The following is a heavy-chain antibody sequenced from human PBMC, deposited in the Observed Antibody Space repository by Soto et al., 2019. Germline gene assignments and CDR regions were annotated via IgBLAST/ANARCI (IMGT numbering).Heavy chain of an antibody. Sequence: SETLSLTCAVYGGSFSGYYWSWIRQPPGKGLEWIGEINHDGSTNYNPSLKSRVTISVDTSKNQFSLKLRSVTAADTAMFYCARRGTTGPYYYYGMDVWGQGTTVTVSS. J-gene: IGHJ6*02. CDR3: ARRGTTGPYYYYGMDV. D-gene: IGHD1-1*01. CDR1: GGSFSGYY. V-gene: IGHV4-34*01. CDR2: INHDGST.